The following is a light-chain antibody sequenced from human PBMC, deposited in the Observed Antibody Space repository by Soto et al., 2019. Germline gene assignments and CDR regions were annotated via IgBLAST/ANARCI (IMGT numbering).Light chain of an antibody. Sequence: EIVLTQSPGTLSLSPGERATLSCRASQTVSSSYLAWYQQKPGQAPRLLIYAASSRATGIPDRFSGSGSGTDFALTISRLAPEDFAVYYCQQFGSSPFTFGPRTKVDIK. J-gene: IGKJ3*01. CDR3: QQFGSSPFT. CDR2: AAS. CDR1: QTVSSSY. V-gene: IGKV3-20*01.